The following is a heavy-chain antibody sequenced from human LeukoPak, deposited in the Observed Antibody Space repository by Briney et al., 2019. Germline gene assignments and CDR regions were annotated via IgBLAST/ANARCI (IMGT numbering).Heavy chain of an antibody. CDR2: ISYDGSNK. Sequence: PGGSLRLSCAASGFTFSSYAMHWVRQAPGKGLEWVAVISYDGSNKYYADSVKGRFTISRDNSKNTLYLQMNSLRAEDTAVYYCARDGKPYYDFWSGHGRGFDYWGQGTLVTVSS. D-gene: IGHD3-3*01. CDR3: ARDGKPYYDFWSGHGRGFDY. CDR1: GFTFSSYA. J-gene: IGHJ4*02. V-gene: IGHV3-30-3*01.